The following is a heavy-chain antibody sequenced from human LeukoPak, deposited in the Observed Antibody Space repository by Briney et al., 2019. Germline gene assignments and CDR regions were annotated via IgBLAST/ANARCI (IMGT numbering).Heavy chain of an antibody. J-gene: IGHJ4*01. CDR2: LSYDGTSE. CDR3: ARDRRDGNNLAYHFDY. CDR1: GFTFSTYA. Sequence: GGSLRLSCAASGFTFSTYAMHWVRQAPGNGLEWVAVLSYDGTSEYYADSVRGRFTISRDHSKNILSLQMDSLRHEDTAFYYCARDRRDGNNLAYHFDYWDQGTLVTVFS. D-gene: IGHD5-24*01. V-gene: IGHV3-30*01.